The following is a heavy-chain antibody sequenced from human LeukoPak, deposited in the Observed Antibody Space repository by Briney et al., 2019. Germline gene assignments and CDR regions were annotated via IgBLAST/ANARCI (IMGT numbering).Heavy chain of an antibody. V-gene: IGHV3-30*02. CDR1: GFTFSSYG. CDR3: AKDPYDILTGYYSFDY. D-gene: IGHD3-9*01. Sequence: PGGSLRLSCAASGFTFSSYGMHWVRQAPGKGLEWVAFIRYDGSNKYYADSVKGRFTISRDNSKNTLYLQMNSLRAADTAVYYCAKDPYDILTGYYSFDYWGQGTLVTVSS. CDR2: IRYDGSNK. J-gene: IGHJ4*02.